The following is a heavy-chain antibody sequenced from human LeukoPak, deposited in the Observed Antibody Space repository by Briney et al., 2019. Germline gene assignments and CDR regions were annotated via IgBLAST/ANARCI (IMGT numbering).Heavy chain of an antibody. V-gene: IGHV4-34*01. J-gene: IGHJ4*02. CDR2: INHSGST. CDR1: GGSFSGYY. Sequence: KPSETLSLTCAVYGGSFSGYYWSWIRQPPGKGPEWIGEINHSGSTYYNPSLKSRVTISVDTSKNQFSLKLSSVTAADTAVYYCARHGVEMATINYWGQGTLVTVSS. D-gene: IGHD5-24*01. CDR3: ARHGVEMATINY.